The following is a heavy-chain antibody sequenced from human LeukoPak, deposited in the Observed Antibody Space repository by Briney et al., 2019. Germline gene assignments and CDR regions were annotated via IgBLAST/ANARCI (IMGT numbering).Heavy chain of an antibody. CDR1: GGSISSGGYY. D-gene: IGHD3-10*01. V-gene: IGHV4-30-2*01. CDR2: IYHSGST. CDR3: ARDYYMLRGLHWFDP. Sequence: PSQTLSLTCTVSGGSISSGGYYWSWIRQPPGKGQEWIGYIYHSGSTYYNPSLKSRVTISVDRSKNQFSLKLSSVTAADTAMYYCARDYYMLRGLHWFDPWGHGTLVTVSS. J-gene: IGHJ5*02.